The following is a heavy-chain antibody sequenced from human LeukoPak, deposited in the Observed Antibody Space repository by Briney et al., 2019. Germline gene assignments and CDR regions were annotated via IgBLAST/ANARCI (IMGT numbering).Heavy chain of an antibody. CDR1: GYNFTNYW. J-gene: IGHJ6*03. CDR3: ARHYCGSASCFEGYYYYMDV. Sequence: GESLKISCKGSGYNFTNYWIGWVRQMPGKGLEWMGIIYPGDSDTRHSPSFQGQVTISADKSISTAYLQWSSLKASDTAIFYCARHYCGSASCFEGYYYYMDVWGKGTTVTVSS. V-gene: IGHV5-51*01. CDR2: IYPGDSDT. D-gene: IGHD2-2*01.